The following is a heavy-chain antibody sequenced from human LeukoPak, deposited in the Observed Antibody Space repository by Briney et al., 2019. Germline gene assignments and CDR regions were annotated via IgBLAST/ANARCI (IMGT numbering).Heavy chain of an antibody. V-gene: IGHV1-46*01. J-gene: IGHJ4*02. D-gene: IGHD5-12*01. CDR1: GYTFTSYY. Sequence: GASVKVSCKASGYTFTSYYMHWVRQAPGQGLEWMGIINPSGGSTSYAQKFQGRVTITRDTSASTAYMELSSLRSEDMAVYYCARAGYSGYIDYWGQGTLVTVSS. CDR2: INPSGGST. CDR3: ARAGYSGYIDY.